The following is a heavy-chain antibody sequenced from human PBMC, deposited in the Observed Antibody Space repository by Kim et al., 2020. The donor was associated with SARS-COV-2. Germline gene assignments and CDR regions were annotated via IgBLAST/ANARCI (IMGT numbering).Heavy chain of an antibody. Sequence: SVKVSCKASGFNFIGSAIHWVRQARGQRPEWIGWIVVGSYNRDYAQKFQERVTITSDMSTRTAYMELTSLRSEDTAVYYCAVGRDSSGGSCYYDGLSWFGPWGQGTRVTVSS. V-gene: IGHV1-58*02. J-gene: IGHJ5*02. CDR2: IVVGSYNR. D-gene: IGHD2-15*01. CDR1: GFNFIGSA. CDR3: AVGRDSSGGSCYYDGLSWFGP.